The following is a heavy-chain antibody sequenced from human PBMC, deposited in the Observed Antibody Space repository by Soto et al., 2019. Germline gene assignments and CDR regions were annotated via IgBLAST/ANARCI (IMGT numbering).Heavy chain of an antibody. Sequence: SETLSLTCTVSGGSISSSSYYWGWIRQPPGKGLEWIGSIYYSGSTYYNPSLKSRVTISVDTSKNQFSLKLSSVTAADTAVYYCARQLQNYGDSGTYYFDYWGQGTLVTVSS. J-gene: IGHJ4*02. CDR1: GGSISSSSYY. CDR3: ARQLQNYGDSGTYYFDY. CDR2: IYYSGST. V-gene: IGHV4-39*01. D-gene: IGHD4-17*01.